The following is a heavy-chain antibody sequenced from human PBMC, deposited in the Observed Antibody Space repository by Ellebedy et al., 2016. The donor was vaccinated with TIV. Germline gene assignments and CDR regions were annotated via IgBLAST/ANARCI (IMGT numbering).Heavy chain of an antibody. V-gene: IGHV3-48*02. D-gene: IGHD3-10*01. Sequence: GESLKISCAVSGFTFNSYSMNWVRQAAGKGLEWVAYISASSSPILYADSVKGRITISRDNAENSLYLQMHSLRDEDTAIYYCAREAGVFIGSGTYVDAVDIWGQGTMVTVSS. J-gene: IGHJ3*02. CDR2: ISASSSPI. CDR1: GFTFNSYS. CDR3: AREAGVFIGSGTYVDAVDI.